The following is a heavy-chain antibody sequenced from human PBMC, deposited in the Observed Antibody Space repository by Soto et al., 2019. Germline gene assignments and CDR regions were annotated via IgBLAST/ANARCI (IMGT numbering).Heavy chain of an antibody. Sequence: PGGSLILSCAASGFTFSDHYMAWIRQAPGKGLEIVAHMSGSGSSEDYGDSVKGRFSIFRENSKNLLFLQMFFLRAEDTAVYYCAREGKTAFGDVLGPLDYWGQGILVTVSS. CDR2: MSGSGSSE. D-gene: IGHD3-3*01. CDR3: AREGKTAFGDVLGPLDY. CDR1: GFTFSDHY. V-gene: IGHV3-11*04. J-gene: IGHJ4*02.